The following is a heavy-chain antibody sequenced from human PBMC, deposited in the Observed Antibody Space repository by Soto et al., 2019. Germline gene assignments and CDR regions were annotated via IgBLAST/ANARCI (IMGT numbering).Heavy chain of an antibody. D-gene: IGHD2-15*01. CDR2: ISSSSNTI. V-gene: IGHV3-48*02. Sequence: GSLRLSCAVSGFTFSSYSVNWVRQTPRKGLEWVSYISSSSNTIYYADSVKGRFTVSTDNAKNSLYLQMNSLRDEDTAVYYCARSLYCLGYWRQGTRVTVSS. CDR3: ARSLYCLGY. CDR1: GFTFSSYS. J-gene: IGHJ4*02.